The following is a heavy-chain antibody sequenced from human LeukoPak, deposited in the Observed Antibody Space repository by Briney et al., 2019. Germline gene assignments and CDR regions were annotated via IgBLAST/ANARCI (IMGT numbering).Heavy chain of an antibody. CDR3: ARQGVVTQFDY. V-gene: IGHV4-31*03. CDR2: IYYSGST. CDR1: GGSISSGGYY. J-gene: IGHJ4*02. D-gene: IGHD3-3*01. Sequence: SQTLSLTCTVSGGSISSGGYYWSWIRQHPGKGLEWIGYIYYSGSTYYNPSLKSRVTISVDTSKNQFSLKLSSVTAADMAVYYCARQGVVTQFDYWGQGTLVTVSS.